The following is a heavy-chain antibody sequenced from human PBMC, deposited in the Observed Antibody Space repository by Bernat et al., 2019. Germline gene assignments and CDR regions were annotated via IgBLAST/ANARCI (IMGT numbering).Heavy chain of an antibody. CDR3: VRQRGGGYSGFFDY. J-gene: IGHJ4*02. Sequence: QLQLQESGPRLVKPSETLFLTCTVSGGSIRSDSYYWGWIRQPPGKGLEWIGSIYYRGNTYYNPSLRIRVTISVDTSKNQFSLELKSVTAADTTVYYCVRQRGGGYSGFFDYWGQGALVTVSS. D-gene: IGHD1-26*01. CDR1: GGSIRSDSYY. CDR2: IYYRGNT. V-gene: IGHV4-39*01.